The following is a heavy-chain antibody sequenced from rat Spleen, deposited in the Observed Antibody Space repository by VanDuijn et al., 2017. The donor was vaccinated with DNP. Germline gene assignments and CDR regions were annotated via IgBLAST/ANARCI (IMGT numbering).Heavy chain of an antibody. CDR2: ITATGDGT. V-gene: IGHV5-31*01. CDR1: GFIFSNYW. CDR3: TSNPHIRTAAPFDY. D-gene: IGHD3-8*01. Sequence: EVQLVESGGGLVQPGRSLKLSCIASGFIFSNYWLTWIRQAPGKGLEWVASITATGDGTYYSDSVKGRFSISRDNAKSTLYLQVNSLRSEDTATYYCTSNPHIRTAAPFDYWGQGVMVTVSS. J-gene: IGHJ2*01.